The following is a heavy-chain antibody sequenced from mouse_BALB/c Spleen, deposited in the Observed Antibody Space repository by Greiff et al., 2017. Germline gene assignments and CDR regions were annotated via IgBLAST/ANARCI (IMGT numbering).Heavy chain of an antibody. Sequence: VQRVESGPGLVAPSQSLSITCTVSGFSLTGYGVNWVRQPPGKGLEWLGMIWGDGSTDYNSALKSRLSISKDNSKSQVFLKMNSLQTDDTARYYCARTGGSYYLDYWGQGTTLTVSS. V-gene: IGHV2-6-7*01. CDR1: GFSLTGYG. J-gene: IGHJ2*01. CDR3: ARTGGSYYLDY. CDR2: IWGDGST.